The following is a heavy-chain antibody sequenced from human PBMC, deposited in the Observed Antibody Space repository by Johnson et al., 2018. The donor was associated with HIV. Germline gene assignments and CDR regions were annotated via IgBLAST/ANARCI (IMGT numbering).Heavy chain of an antibody. CDR3: AREGNYYDSSSHAFDI. J-gene: IGHJ3*02. V-gene: IGHV3-30*03. Sequence: VQLVESGGGVVQPGRSLRLSCAASGFTFSSYGMHWVRQAPAKGLEWVAVISYDGSNKYYADSVKGRFTISRDNSKNTLYLQMNSLRAEDTALYYCAREGNYYDSSSHAFDIWGQGTMVTVSS. CDR1: GFTFSSYG. D-gene: IGHD3-22*01. CDR2: ISYDGSNK.